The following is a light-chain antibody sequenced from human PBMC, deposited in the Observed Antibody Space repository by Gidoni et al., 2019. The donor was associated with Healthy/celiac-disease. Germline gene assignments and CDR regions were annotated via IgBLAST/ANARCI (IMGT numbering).Light chain of an antibody. CDR1: QSVSSSY. CDR3: QQYGSSPPST. J-gene: IGKJ5*01. CDR2: GAS. V-gene: IGKV3-20*01. Sequence: VLTQTPCTLTLSPGERATLSCRASQSVSSSYLAWYQQKPGQAPRLLIYGASSRATGIPDRFSGSGCGTDCTLTISRLGPEDFAVYYCQQYGSSPPSTFGQGTRLEIK.